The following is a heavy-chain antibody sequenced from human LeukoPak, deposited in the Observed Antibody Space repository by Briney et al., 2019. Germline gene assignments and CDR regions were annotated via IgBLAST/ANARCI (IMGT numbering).Heavy chain of an antibody. CDR2: MNPNSGNT. D-gene: IGHD3-16*01. Sequence: ASVKVSCKASGYTFTSYDINWVRQATGQGLEWMGWMNPNSGNTGYAQKFQGRVTMTRNTSISTAYMELSSLRSEDTAVYYCARSVYTYYDYVWGSSPPYYFDYWGQGTLVTVSS. J-gene: IGHJ4*02. CDR3: ARSVYTYYDYVWGSSPPYYFDY. V-gene: IGHV1-8*01. CDR1: GYTFTSYD.